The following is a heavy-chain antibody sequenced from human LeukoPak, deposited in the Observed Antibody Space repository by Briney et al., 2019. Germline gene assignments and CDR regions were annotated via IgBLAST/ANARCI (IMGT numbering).Heavy chain of an antibody. D-gene: IGHD6-13*01. J-gene: IGHJ4*02. CDR3: ARTYSSSWYPFDY. Sequence: SETLSLTCTVSGGSISSYYWSWIRQPPGKGLEWIGYIYYSGSTNYNPSLKSRVTISVDTSKNQFSLKLSSVTAADTAVYYCARTYSSSWYPFDYWGQGTLVTVSS. V-gene: IGHV4-59*08. CDR2: IYYSGST. CDR1: GGSISSYY.